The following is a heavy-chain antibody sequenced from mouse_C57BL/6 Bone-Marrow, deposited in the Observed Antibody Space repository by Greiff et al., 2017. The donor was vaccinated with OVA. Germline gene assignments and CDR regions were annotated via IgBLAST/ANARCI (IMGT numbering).Heavy chain of an antibody. V-gene: IGHV3-6*01. CDR1: GHPITSGYY. J-gene: IGHJ2*01. Sequence: VPLKESGPGPVKPSQFLSLTRPVTGHPITSGYYWHWIRQFSGNKLEWMGYITYDGSNNFNPSLKNRIPITRDTSKNQFVLKLHSVTTEDTATYYCAREGWLPLIDYWGQGTTLTVSS. D-gene: IGHD2-3*01. CDR3: AREGWLPLIDY. CDR2: ITYDGSN.